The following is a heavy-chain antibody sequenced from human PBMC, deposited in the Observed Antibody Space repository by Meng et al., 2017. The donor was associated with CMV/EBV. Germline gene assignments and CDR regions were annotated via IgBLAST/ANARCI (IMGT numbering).Heavy chain of an antibody. CDR1: GFTFSSYE. V-gene: IGHV3-48*03. CDR3: ARDYCSSTSCYREGDYYYYYGMDV. Sequence: GGSLRLSCAACGFTFSSYEMNWVRQAPGKGLEWVSYISSSGSTIYYADSVKGRFTISRDNAKNSLYLQMNSLRAEDTAVYYCARDYCSSTSCYREGDYYYYYGMDVWGQGTTVTVSS. CDR2: ISSSGSTI. D-gene: IGHD2-2*02. J-gene: IGHJ6*02.